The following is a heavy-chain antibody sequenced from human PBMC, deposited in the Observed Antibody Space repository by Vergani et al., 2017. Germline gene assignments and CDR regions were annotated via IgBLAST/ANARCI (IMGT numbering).Heavy chain of an antibody. J-gene: IGHJ4*02. CDR1: GFPFSNAW. CDR2: IKSKTDGGTT. CDR3: TTDEYSGSYDSGFDY. Sequence: EVQLVESGGGLVKPGGSLRLSCAASGFPFSNAWMSWVRQAPGKGLEWVGRIKSKTDGGTTDYAAPVKGRFTISRDDSKNTLYLQMNSLKTENTAVYYCTTDEYSGSYDSGFDYWGQGTLVTVSS. D-gene: IGHD1-26*01. V-gene: IGHV3-15*01.